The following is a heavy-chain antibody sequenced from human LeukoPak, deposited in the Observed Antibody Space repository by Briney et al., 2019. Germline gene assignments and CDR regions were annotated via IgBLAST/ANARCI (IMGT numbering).Heavy chain of an antibody. J-gene: IGHJ4*02. CDR2: IYYSGST. CDR1: GGSITSINW. Sequence: SETLSLTCAVSGGSITSINWWNWVRQPPGKGLEWIGSIYYSGSTYYNPSLKSRVTISVDTSKNQFSLKLSSVTAADTAVYYCARDGGDYWGQGTLVTVSS. D-gene: IGHD4-23*01. CDR3: ARDGGDY. V-gene: IGHV4-4*02.